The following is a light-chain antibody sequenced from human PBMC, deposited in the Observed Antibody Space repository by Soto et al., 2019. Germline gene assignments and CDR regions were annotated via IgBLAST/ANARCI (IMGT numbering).Light chain of an antibody. Sequence: DVVMTQSPLSLPVTLGQPASISCRASRSLIYTDGNTYLNWFHQRPGQSPRRLFSKVSNRDSGVPDRFSGSGSGTDFTLKISRVEAEDVGFYYCMQGTHWPYTFGQGTKLEIK. V-gene: IGKV2-30*01. CDR2: KVS. J-gene: IGKJ2*01. CDR1: RSLIYTDGNTY. CDR3: MQGTHWPYT.